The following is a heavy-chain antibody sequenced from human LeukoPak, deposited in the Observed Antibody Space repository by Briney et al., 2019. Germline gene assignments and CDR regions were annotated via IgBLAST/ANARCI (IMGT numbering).Heavy chain of an antibody. CDR3: AIKTTVMDAFDI. D-gene: IGHD4-17*01. CDR1: GGSISSGGYY. J-gene: IGHJ3*02. V-gene: IGHV4-31*03. CDR2: IDYSGST. Sequence: PSETPSLTCTVSGGSISSGGYYWSWIRQRPGKGLAWIGYIDYSGSTYYNPSLKSRVTISADTSKSQFSLKLSSVTVADTAVYYCAIKTTVMDAFDIWGQGTMVTVSS.